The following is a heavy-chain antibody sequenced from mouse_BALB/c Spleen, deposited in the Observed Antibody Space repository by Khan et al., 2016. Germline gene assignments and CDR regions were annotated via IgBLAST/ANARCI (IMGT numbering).Heavy chain of an antibody. V-gene: IGHV14-1*02. CDR1: GFNIKDCY. CDR2: IDPENGNT. CDR3: ARGYDGFAY. D-gene: IGHD2-2*01. J-gene: IGHJ3*01. Sequence: VQLQQSGAELVRPGALVKLSCKASGFNIKDCYIHWVKQRPEQGLEWIGWIDPENGNTIYGPKFQDMASITADTSSNTAYLQLSSLTSEDTAVYYCARGYDGFAYWGPGTLVTVSA.